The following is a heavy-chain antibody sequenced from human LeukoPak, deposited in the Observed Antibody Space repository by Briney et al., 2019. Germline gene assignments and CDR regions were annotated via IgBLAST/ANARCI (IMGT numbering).Heavy chain of an antibody. CDR2: INSDGSSA. V-gene: IGHV3-74*01. J-gene: IGHJ4*02. CDR3: TREYPASFDY. CDR1: GFTFSSYW. Sequence: GGSLRLSCAASGFTFSSYWMHWVRQAPGKGLVWVSRINSDGSSANYADSVKGRFTISRDNAKNTLYLQMNSLRAEDTAVYYCTREYPASFDYWGQGTLVTVSS.